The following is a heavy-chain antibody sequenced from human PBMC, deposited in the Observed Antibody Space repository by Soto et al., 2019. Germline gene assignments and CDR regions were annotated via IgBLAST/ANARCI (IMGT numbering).Heavy chain of an antibody. J-gene: IGHJ4*02. Sequence: QVQLQESGPGLVKPSQTLSLTCTVSGVSISSDDYYWTWIRQPPGEGLEWIGNIYYIGRTHYNPSLMSRVTISMDTSKNQFFLELSSVTVADTAVYYCARDRSNSPDYFDDWGQGTLVTVSS. V-gene: IGHV4-30-4*01. D-gene: IGHD4-4*01. CDR3: ARDRSNSPDYFDD. CDR1: GVSISSDDYY. CDR2: IYYIGRT.